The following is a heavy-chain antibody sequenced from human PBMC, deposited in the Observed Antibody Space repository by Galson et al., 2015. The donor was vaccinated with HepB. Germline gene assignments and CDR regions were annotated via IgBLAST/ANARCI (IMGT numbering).Heavy chain of an antibody. D-gene: IGHD3-16*01. Sequence: SQRLSCAASGFTVSSNYLSWVRQAPGKGLEWVSVIYSGGSTYYADSVKGRFTISRDNSKNTLYLQMNSLRAEDTAVYYCARDIRLGRGFCYHGIGVWGQGTTVTGSS. CDR1: GFTVSSNY. V-gene: IGHV3-66*02. CDR3: ARDIRLGRGFCYHGIGV. J-gene: IGHJ6*02. CDR2: IYSGGST.